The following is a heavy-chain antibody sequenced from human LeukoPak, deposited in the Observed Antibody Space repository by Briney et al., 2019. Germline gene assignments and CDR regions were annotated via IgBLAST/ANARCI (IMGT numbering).Heavy chain of an antibody. CDR1: GFTFSDYY. Sequence: GGSLRLSCAASGFTFSDYYMTWIRQAPGKGLEWISYISSTGSNIYYADSVKGRFTISRDNAKDSLYLQMNSLRAEDTAVYYCAFQEISIVPTVLDYWGQGTLVTVSS. D-gene: IGHD2-2*01. V-gene: IGHV3-11*04. CDR3: AFQEISIVPTVLDY. J-gene: IGHJ4*02. CDR2: ISSTGSNI.